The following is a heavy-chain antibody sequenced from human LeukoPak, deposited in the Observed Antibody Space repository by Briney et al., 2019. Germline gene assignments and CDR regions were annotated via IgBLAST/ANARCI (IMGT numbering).Heavy chain of an antibody. Sequence: SETLSLTCTVSGYSISSGYYWGWIRQPPGKGLEWIGYIYYSGSTNYNPSLKSRVTISVDTSKNQFSLKLSSVTAADTAVYYCARNRPVIGEAWRYYDYWGQGTLVTVSS. CDR3: ARNRPVIGEAWRYYDY. CDR2: IYYSGST. V-gene: IGHV4-61*01. J-gene: IGHJ4*02. CDR1: GYSISSGYY. D-gene: IGHD2/OR15-2a*01.